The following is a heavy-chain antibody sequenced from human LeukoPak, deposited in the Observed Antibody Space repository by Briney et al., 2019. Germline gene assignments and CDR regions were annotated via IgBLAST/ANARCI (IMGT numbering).Heavy chain of an antibody. Sequence: GGSLRLSCAASGFTVSSNYMSWVRQAPGKGLEWVSVIYSGGGTYYADSVKDRVTISRDTSKNTLYLQTNSLRAEDTAVYYCARGTARAFDYWGQGTLVTVSS. CDR2: IYSGGGT. CDR3: ARGTARAFDY. J-gene: IGHJ4*02. D-gene: IGHD2-2*01. V-gene: IGHV3-53*01. CDR1: GFTVSSNY.